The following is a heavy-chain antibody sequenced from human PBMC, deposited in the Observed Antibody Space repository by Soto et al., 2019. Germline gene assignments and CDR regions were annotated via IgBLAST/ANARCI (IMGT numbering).Heavy chain of an antibody. CDR2: ISAYNGNT. CDR3: GRDSNLFVPGGWFDP. V-gene: IGHV1-18*01. CDR1: GYTFTSYG. Sequence: QVQLVQSGAEVKKPGASVKVSCKASGYTFTSYGISWVRQAPGQGLEWMGWISAYNGNTNYAQKLQGRVTMTTDTSTSTAYMELRSLRSDDTAVYYCGRDSNLFVPGGWFDPWGQGTLVTVSS. J-gene: IGHJ5*02. D-gene: IGHD2-8*01.